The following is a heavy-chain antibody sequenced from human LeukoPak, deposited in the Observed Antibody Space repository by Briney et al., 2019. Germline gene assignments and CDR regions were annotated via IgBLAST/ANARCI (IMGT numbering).Heavy chain of an antibody. CDR1: GFTFSNAW. D-gene: IGHD3-16*01. CDR3: TTDRLGGGAFDI. Sequence: PGGSLRLSCAASGFTFSNAWMSWVRQAPGKGLEWVGRIKSKTDGGTTDYAAPVKGRFTISRDDSKNTLYLQMNSLKTEDTAVYYCTTDRLGGGAFDIWGQGTMVTVSS. V-gene: IGHV3-15*01. CDR2: IKSKTDGGTT. J-gene: IGHJ3*02.